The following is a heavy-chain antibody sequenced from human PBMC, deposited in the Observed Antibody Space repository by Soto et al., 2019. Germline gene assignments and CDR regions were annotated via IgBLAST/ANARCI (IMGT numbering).Heavy chain of an antibody. V-gene: IGHV1-69*13. J-gene: IGHJ6*02. Sequence: ASVKVSCKASGGTFSSYAISWVRQAPGQGLEWMGGIIPIFGTANYAQKFQGRVTITADESTSTAYMELSSLRSEDTAVYYCARGHYDILTGSYGMDVWGQGTTVTVSS. CDR2: IIPIFGTA. CDR3: ARGHYDILTGSYGMDV. CDR1: GGTFSSYA. D-gene: IGHD3-9*01.